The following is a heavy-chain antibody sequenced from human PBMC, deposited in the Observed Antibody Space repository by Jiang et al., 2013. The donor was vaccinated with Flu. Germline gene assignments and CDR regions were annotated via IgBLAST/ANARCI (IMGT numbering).Heavy chain of an antibody. D-gene: IGHD6-25*01. V-gene: IGHV3-30*04. J-gene: IGHJ3*02. CDR3: ARDTSPRTDSGAFDI. CDR1: GLTFSSYA. Sequence: RSLRLSCAASGLTFSSYAMHWVRQAPGKGLEWVAVISYDGSNKYYADSVKGRFTISRDNSKNTLYLQMNSLRAEDTAVYYCARDTSPRTDSGAFDIWGQGTMVTVSS. CDR2: ISYDGSNK.